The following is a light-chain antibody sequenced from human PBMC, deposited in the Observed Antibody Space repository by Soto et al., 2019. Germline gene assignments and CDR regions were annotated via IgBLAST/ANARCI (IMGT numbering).Light chain of an antibody. Sequence: DLPMTQSPSSLSASVGDRVTITCQASQDISNYLNWYQQKPGKAPKLLIYDPSNLETGVPSRFSGSGSGTDFTFTISSLQPEDIATYYCQQYDNLPLTFGGGTKVEIK. V-gene: IGKV1-33*01. CDR1: QDISNY. CDR3: QQYDNLPLT. J-gene: IGKJ4*01. CDR2: DPS.